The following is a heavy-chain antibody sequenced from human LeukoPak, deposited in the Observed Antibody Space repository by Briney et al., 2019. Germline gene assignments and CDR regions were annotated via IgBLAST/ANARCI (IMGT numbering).Heavy chain of an antibody. V-gene: IGHV4-34*01. CDR2: INHSGST. CDR3: ARVRGLRYFDWLLKYNWLDP. J-gene: IGHJ5*02. CDR1: GGSFSGYY. Sequence: SETLSLTCAVYGGSFSGYYWSWIRQPPGKGLEWIGEINHSGSTNYNPSLKSRVTISVDTSKNQFSLKLSSVTAADTAVYYCARVRGLRYFDWLLKYNWLDPWGQGTLVTVSS. D-gene: IGHD3-9*01.